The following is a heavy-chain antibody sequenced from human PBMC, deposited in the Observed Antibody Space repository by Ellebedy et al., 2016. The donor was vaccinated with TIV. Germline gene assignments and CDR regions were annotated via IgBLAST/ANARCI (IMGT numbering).Heavy chain of an antibody. Sequence: GESLKISCAASGSTFSSNWMSWVRQTPGKGLEWVAYIKQDGSEKYYVESVKGRFTISRDNAKNSLYLQMNSLRAEDTAVYYCARGRSFNWGQGTLVTVSS. D-gene: IGHD3-10*01. CDR1: GSTFSSNW. CDR3: ARGRSFN. CDR2: IKQDGSEK. J-gene: IGHJ4*02. V-gene: IGHV3-7*03.